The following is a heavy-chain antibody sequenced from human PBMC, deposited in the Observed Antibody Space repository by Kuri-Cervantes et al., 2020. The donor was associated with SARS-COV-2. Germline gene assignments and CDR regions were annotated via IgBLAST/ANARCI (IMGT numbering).Heavy chain of an antibody. V-gene: IGHV3-23*01. CDR3: AKREQYSSSWGDVDY. CDR1: GFTFSSSA. D-gene: IGHD6-13*01. J-gene: IGHJ4*02. CDR2: ISGSGDNT. Sequence: LSLTCAASGFTFSSSAMSWVRQAPGKGLEWVSDISGSGDNTYYADSVKGRFTISRDNSKNTLYLQMNSLRAEDTAVYYCAKREQYSSSWGDVDYWGQGTLVTVSS.